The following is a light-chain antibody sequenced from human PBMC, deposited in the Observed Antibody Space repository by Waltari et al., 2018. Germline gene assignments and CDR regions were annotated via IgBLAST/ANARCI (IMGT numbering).Light chain of an antibody. V-gene: IGLV2-8*01. CDR1: SSDGGGYNS. CDR3: SSFAGSNKV. CDR2: EVS. J-gene: IGLJ1*01. Sequence: QSALTQPPSASGSPGQSVTISCTGTSSDGGGYNSVTWYQQHPGKAPKLMIYEVSKRPSGVPDRFSGSKSGNTASLTVSGLQAEDEADYYCSSFAGSNKVFGTGTKVTVL.